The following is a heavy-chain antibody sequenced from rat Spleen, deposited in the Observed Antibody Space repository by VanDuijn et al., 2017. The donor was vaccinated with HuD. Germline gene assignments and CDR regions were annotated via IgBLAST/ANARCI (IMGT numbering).Heavy chain of an antibody. V-gene: IGHV5-25*01. J-gene: IGHJ3*01. CDR3: TRGVYYGYNAFVY. D-gene: IGHD1-9*01. CDR2: ITNTGGTT. CDR1: GFIFSNYY. Sequence: EVKLVESDGGLVQPGRSLKLSCAASGFIFSNYYMAWVRQAPTKGLEWVASITNTGGTTHYPDSVKGRFTISRDNAKNTLYLQMNSLRSEDTATYYCTRGVYYGYNAFVYWGQGTLVTVSS.